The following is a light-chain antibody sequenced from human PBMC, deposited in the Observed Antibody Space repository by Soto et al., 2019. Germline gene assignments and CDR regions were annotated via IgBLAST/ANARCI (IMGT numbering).Light chain of an antibody. CDR3: QQYNSYSRT. Sequence: DIQMTQSPSTLSASVGDRVTITCRASQSISSWLAWYQQKPGKAHKLLIYKASSLESGVPSRFSGSVSGTEFTLTISSLQPDDFATYYCQQYNSYSRTFGQGTKV. J-gene: IGKJ1*01. V-gene: IGKV1-5*03. CDR2: KAS. CDR1: QSISSW.